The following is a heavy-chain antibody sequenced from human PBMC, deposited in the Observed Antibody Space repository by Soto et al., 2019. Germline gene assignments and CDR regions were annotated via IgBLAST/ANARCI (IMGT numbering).Heavy chain of an antibody. D-gene: IGHD6-13*01. CDR3: ARVHSSSYHYFDY. CDR2: ISGSGGST. V-gene: IGHV3-23*01. J-gene: IGHJ4*02. CDR1: GFTFSSYG. Sequence: GGSLRLSCAASGFTFSSYGVHWVRQAPGKGLEWVSAISGSGGSTYYADSVKVRFTLSRDNSKNTLYLQMSSLRAEDTAVYYCARVHSSSYHYFDYWGQGTVVTVSS.